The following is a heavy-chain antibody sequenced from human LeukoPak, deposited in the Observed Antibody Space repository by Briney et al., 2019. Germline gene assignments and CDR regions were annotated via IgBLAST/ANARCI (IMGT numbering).Heavy chain of an antibody. CDR1: GFIFSTYA. J-gene: IGHJ4*02. D-gene: IGHD4-23*01. CDR2: IDSSNNI. CDR3: ARGGKTSLPY. V-gene: IGHV3-48*02. Sequence: PGGSLRLSCAASGFIFSTYAMTWVRQAPGQGLQWVSYIDSSNNICYADSVKGRFTISRDNAKNSLYLHMHSLRDEDTAVYHCARGGKTSLPYWGQGTLVTVSS.